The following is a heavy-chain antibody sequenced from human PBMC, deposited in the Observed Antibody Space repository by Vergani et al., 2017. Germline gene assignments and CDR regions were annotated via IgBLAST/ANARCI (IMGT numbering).Heavy chain of an antibody. D-gene: IGHD2-2*01. CDR3: ARAISVVPAAKSSWFDP. CDR1: GGSISSGDYY. Sequence: QVQLPESGPGLVKPSQTLSLTCTVSGGSISSGDYYWSWLRQPPGKGLEWIGYIYYSGSTYYNPSLKSRVTISVDTSKNQFSLKLSSVTAADTAVYYCARAISVVPAAKSSWFDPWGQGTLVTVSS. CDR2: IYYSGST. J-gene: IGHJ5*02. V-gene: IGHV4-30-4*08.